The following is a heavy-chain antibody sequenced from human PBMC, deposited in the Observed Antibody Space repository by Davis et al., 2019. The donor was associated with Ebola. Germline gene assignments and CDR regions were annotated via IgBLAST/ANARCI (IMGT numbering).Heavy chain of an antibody. Sequence: ASVKVSCKASGYTFTSYYMHWVRQAPGQGLEWMGIINPSGGSTSYAQKFQGRVTMTRDTSTSTVYMELSSLRSEDTAVYYCARGPFKQSPYYYYGMDVWGQGTLVTVSS. D-gene: IGHD4-11*01. J-gene: IGHJ6*02. V-gene: IGHV1-46*01. CDR3: ARGPFKQSPYYYYGMDV. CDR2: INPSGGST. CDR1: GYTFTSYY.